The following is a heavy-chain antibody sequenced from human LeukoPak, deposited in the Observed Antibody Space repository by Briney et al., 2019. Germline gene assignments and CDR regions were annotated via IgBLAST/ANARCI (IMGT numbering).Heavy chain of an antibody. CDR2: ISSSSSTI. J-gene: IGHJ4*02. Sequence: GGSLRLSCAASGFTFSTYSMNWVRQAPGKGLEWVSYISSSSSTIYYADSVKGRFTISRDNAKNSLYLQMNSLRAEDTAVYYCARGSTYYDSSGQFPFDYWGQGTLVTVSS. CDR1: GFTFSTYS. V-gene: IGHV3-48*01. D-gene: IGHD3-22*01. CDR3: ARGSTYYDSSGQFPFDY.